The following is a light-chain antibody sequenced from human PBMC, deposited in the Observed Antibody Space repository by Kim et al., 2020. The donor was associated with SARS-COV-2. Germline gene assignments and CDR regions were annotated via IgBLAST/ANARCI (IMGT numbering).Light chain of an antibody. V-gene: IGKV3-20*01. CDR2: GAS. CDR1: QTVSSNY. Sequence: EIVLTQNPGTLSLSPGERATLSCRASQTVSSNYLAWYQQRPGQAPRLLISGASSRATGIPDKFSGSGSGADFTLTISRLEPEDFAVYYCQQYGSSPYTFGQGTKLEI. J-gene: IGKJ2*01. CDR3: QQYGSSPYT.